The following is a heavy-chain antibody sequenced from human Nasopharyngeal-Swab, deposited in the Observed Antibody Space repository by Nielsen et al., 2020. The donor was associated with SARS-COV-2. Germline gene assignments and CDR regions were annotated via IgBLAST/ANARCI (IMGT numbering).Heavy chain of an antibody. CDR3: ARVAPLSTMVRGVHYGMDV. J-gene: IGHJ6*02. CDR2: IYYSGST. D-gene: IGHD3-10*01. Sequence: WIRQPPGKGLEWIGYIYYSGSTNYNPSLKSRVTISVDTSKNQFSLKLSPVTAADTAVYYCARVAPLSTMVRGVHYGMDVWGQGTTVTVSS. V-gene: IGHV4-59*01.